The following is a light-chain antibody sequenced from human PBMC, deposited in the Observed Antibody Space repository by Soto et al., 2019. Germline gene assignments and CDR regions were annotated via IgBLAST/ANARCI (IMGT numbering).Light chain of an antibody. Sequence: QSVLTQPPSASGSPGQSVTIPCTGTSSDVGGYNYVSWYQQHPGKAPKLMIYEVSERPSGVPDRFSGSKSSNTASLTVSGLQAEDEADYYCSSYAGSNNFVFGTGTKVTVL. CDR3: SSYAGSNNFV. V-gene: IGLV2-8*01. CDR2: EVS. J-gene: IGLJ1*01. CDR1: SSDVGGYNY.